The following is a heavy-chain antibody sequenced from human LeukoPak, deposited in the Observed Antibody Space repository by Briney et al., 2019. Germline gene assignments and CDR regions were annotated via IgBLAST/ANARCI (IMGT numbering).Heavy chain of an antibody. J-gene: IGHJ4*02. CDR2: IKQDGSGK. D-gene: IGHD3-22*01. V-gene: IGHV3-7*04. CDR1: GFSFSSYW. CDR3: ARVRVYYDSSGYYRGGYYFDC. Sequence: PGGSLRLSCAASGFSFSSYWMCWVRHAPRPGLGLVCNIKQDGSGKNYVDSVKSRFTISRDNAKNSLYLQMNSLRAEYTAVYYCARVRVYYDSSGYYRGGYYFDCWGQATLVTAS.